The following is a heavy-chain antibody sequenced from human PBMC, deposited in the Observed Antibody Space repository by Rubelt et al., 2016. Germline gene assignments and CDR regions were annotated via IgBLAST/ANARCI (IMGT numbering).Heavy chain of an antibody. CDR2: INLSGST. CDR3: TRGLYCDS. D-gene: IGHD2-15*01. CDR1: GGSLSDNY. Sequence: QVQLQQWGAGLLKPSETLSLTCAIYGGSLSDNYWSWIRQPPGKGLEWIGEINLSGSTNYNPSLKSRVTISVDTSKIQFSLKLGAGTAADTAVYYCTRGLYCDSWGEGTLVTVSS. V-gene: IGHV4-34*01. J-gene: IGHJ4*02.